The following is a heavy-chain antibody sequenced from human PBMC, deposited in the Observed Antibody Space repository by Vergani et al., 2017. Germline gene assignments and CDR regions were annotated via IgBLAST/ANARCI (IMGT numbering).Heavy chain of an antibody. CDR2: IYHSGST. CDR1: GYSLSSGYY. V-gene: IGHV4-38-2*01. Sequence: QVQLQESGPGLVKPSETLSLTCAVSGYSLSSGYYWGWIRQPPGKGLEWIGSIYHSGSTYYNPSLKSRVTISVDTSKNQFSLKLSSVTAADTAVYYCARQITIFGVVISRWFDPWGQGTLVTVSS. D-gene: IGHD3-3*01. CDR3: ARQITIFGVVISRWFDP. J-gene: IGHJ5*02.